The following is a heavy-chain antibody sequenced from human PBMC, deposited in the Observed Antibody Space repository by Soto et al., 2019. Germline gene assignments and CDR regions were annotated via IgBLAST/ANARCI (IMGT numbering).Heavy chain of an antibody. CDR1: GADFNSLT. CDR3: AQMWFGELWHGMDV. CDR2: IIPILDVT. V-gene: IGHV1-69*02. J-gene: IGHJ6*02. Sequence: QLVQSGAEVKKPGSSVKVSCKASGADFNSLTLSWVRQAPGQGPEWMGTIIPILDVTKHAQKFQGRITITADKSTSTVYMEMRSLRSEDTAVYYCAQMWFGELWHGMDVWGQGTTVTVSS. D-gene: IGHD3-10*01.